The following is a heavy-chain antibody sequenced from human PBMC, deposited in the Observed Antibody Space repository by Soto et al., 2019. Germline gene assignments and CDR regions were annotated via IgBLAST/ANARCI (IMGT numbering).Heavy chain of an antibody. CDR2: VKSKTHGGTT. CDR1: GFTFSDAW. J-gene: IGHJ5*02. Sequence: GGSLRLSCAASGFTFSDAWLSWVRQVVGKGLEWVGRVKSKTHGGTTDYAAPVRGRFTISRDDSTNTVYLQMNSLKTEDTAVYYCATEDGWFDPWGQGTLVTVFS. V-gene: IGHV3-15*01. CDR3: ATEDGWFDP.